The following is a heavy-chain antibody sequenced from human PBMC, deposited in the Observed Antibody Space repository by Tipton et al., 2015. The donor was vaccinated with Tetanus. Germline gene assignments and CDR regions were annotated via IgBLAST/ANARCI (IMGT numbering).Heavy chain of an antibody. D-gene: IGHD3-10*01. CDR2: ISPGDSDA. CDR1: GYKFGIYW. CDR3: ARLPKHYSASGSA. J-gene: IGHJ5*02. V-gene: IGHV5-51*01. Sequence: QSGAEVKKSGESLKISCQGSGYKFGIYWISWVRQMPGKGLEWMGIISPGDSDATYSPSFQGHVAISLDKSISTAYLQWSSLKASDTAIYFCARLPKHYSASGSAWGQGTQVTVSS.